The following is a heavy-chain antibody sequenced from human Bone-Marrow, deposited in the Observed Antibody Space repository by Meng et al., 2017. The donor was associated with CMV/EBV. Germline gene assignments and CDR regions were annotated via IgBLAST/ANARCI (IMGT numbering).Heavy chain of an antibody. V-gene: IGHV1-69*05. CDR3: ARGRIAARAYYGMDV. CDR1: GCTFSSYA. J-gene: IGHJ6*02. Sequence: SVKVSCKASGCTFSSYAISWVRQAPGQGLEWMGGIIPIFGTANYAQKFQGRVTITTDESTSTAYMELSSLRSEDTAVYYCARGRIAARAYYGMDVWGQGTTVTVSS. CDR2: IIPIFGTA. D-gene: IGHD6-6*01.